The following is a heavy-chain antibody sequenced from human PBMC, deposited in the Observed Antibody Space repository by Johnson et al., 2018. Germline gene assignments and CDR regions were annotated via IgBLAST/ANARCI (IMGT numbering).Heavy chain of an antibody. D-gene: IGHD3-22*01. Sequence: QLVESGGGLVKPGGSLRLSCAASGFTFSSYSMHWVRQAPGKGLEWVSSISSSSRYIYYADSVKGRFTISRDNAKNSLYLQMNSLRAEDTAVYYCARDNLYDYDSSAYYFGGYFQHWGQGTLVTVSS. J-gene: IGHJ1*01. CDR2: ISSSSRYI. V-gene: IGHV3-21*01. CDR1: GFTFSSYS. CDR3: ARDNLYDYDSSAYYFGGYFQH.